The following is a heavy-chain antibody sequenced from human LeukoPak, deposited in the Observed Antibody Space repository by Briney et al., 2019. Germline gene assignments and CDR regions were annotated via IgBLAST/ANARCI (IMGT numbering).Heavy chain of an antibody. CDR3: AKIPHPGDIVGAPEDAFDI. CDR2: ISGSGGST. CDR1: GFTFSSYA. J-gene: IGHJ3*02. Sequence: GGSLRLSCAASGFTFSSYAMSWVRQAPGKGLEWVSAISGSGGSTYYADSVKGRFTISRDNSKNTLYLQMNSPRAEDTAVYYCAKIPHPGDIVGAPEDAFDIWGQGTMVTVSS. V-gene: IGHV3-23*01. D-gene: IGHD1-26*01.